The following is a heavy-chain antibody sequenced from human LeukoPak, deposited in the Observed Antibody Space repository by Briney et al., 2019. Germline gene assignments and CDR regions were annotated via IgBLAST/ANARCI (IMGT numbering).Heavy chain of an antibody. CDR3: AKDRVAGKNYYFDY. CDR2: IRYDGSNK. Sequence: GGSLRLSCAASGFTFSSYGMHWVRQAPGKGLEWVAFIRYDGSNKYYADSVKGRFTISRDNSKNTLYLQMNSLRAEDTAVYYCAKDRVAGKNYYFDYWGQGTLVTVSS. CDR1: GFTFSSYG. J-gene: IGHJ4*02. D-gene: IGHD6-19*01. V-gene: IGHV3-30*02.